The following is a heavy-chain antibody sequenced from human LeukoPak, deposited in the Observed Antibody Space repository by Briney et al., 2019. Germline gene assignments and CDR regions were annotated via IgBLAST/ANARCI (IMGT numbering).Heavy chain of an antibody. J-gene: IGHJ3*02. Sequence: PGGSLRLSCAASGFTFSSYSMNWVRQAPGKGLEWVSYISSSSSTIYYADSVKGRFTISRDNAKNSLYLQMNSLRAEDTAVYYCARGIPARNDAFDIWGQGTMVTVSS. V-gene: IGHV3-48*04. CDR2: ISSSSSTI. CDR3: ARGIPARNDAFDI. D-gene: IGHD6-6*01. CDR1: GFTFSSYS.